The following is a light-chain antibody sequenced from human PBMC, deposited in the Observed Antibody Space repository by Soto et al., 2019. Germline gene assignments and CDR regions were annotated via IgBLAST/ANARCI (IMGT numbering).Light chain of an antibody. J-gene: IGKJ1*01. CDR2: MES. Sequence: DIQMTQSPSTLSASVGDRVTITCRASQSISTWLAWYQQKPGKAPKLLIYMESALESGVPSRFSGSGSGTEFSLTISSLQPDDFATYYCQQYNSYWWTFGQGTKVAIK. CDR1: QSISTW. CDR3: QQYNSYWWT. V-gene: IGKV1-5*03.